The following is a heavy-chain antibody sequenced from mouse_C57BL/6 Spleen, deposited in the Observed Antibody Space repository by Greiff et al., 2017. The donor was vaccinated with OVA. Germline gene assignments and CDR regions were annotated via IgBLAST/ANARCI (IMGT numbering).Heavy chain of an antibody. CDR1: GYAFTNYL. V-gene: IGHV1-54*01. D-gene: IGHD1-1*02. J-gene: IGHJ1*03. Sequence: VQLQQSGAELVRPGTSVKVSCKASGYAFTNYLIEWVKQRPGQGLEWIGVINPGSGGTNYNEKFKGKATLTADKSSSTAYMQLSSLTSEDSAVYFCARDYRRYFDVWGTGTTVTVSS. CDR2: INPGSGGT. CDR3: ARDYRRYFDV.